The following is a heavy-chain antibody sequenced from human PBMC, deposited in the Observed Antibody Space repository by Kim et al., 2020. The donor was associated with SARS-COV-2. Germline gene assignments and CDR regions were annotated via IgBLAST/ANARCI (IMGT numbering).Heavy chain of an antibody. D-gene: IGHD6-19*01. J-gene: IGHJ6*02. CDR3: ARAFLVGGSGWDGMDV. CDR2: INTNTGNP. V-gene: IGHV7-4-1*02. Sequence: ASVKVSCKASGYTFTSYAMNWVRQAPGQGLEWMGWINTNTGNPTYAQGFTGRFVFSLDTSASTAYLQISSLKAEDTAVYYCARAFLVGGSGWDGMDVWGQGTTVTVSS. CDR1: GYTFTSYA.